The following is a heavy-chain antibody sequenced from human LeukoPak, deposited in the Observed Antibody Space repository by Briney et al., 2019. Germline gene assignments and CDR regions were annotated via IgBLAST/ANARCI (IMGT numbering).Heavy chain of an antibody. D-gene: IGHD3-3*01. CDR1: GFTFSSYW. Sequence: GGSLRLSCGASGFTFSSYWMHWVRHAPGKGLVWVSRINSDGSSTNYADSVKGRFTISRDNAKNKLYLQMNSLRAEDTAVYYCARDRVEYYDVWSGYLGPDWRQGTLLGVPS. CDR2: INSDGSST. J-gene: IGHJ4*02. V-gene: IGHV3-74*01. CDR3: ARDRVEYYDVWSGYLGPD.